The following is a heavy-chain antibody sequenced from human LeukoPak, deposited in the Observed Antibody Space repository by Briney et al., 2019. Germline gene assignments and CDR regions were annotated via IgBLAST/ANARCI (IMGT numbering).Heavy chain of an antibody. Sequence: PSETLSLTCAVYGGSFSGYYWSWIRQPPGKGLEWIGEINHSGSTNYNPSLKSRVTISVDTSKNQFSLKLSSVTAADTAVYYCARENGYSYGLGYFDYWGQGTLVTVSS. J-gene: IGHJ4*02. CDR2: INHSGST. CDR3: ARENGYSYGLGYFDY. D-gene: IGHD5-18*01. CDR1: GGSFSGYY. V-gene: IGHV4-34*01.